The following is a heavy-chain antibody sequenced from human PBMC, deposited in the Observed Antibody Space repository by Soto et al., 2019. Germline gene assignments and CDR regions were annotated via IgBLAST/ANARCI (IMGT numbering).Heavy chain of an antibody. V-gene: IGHV3-21*01. CDR3: ASCKYTYSSSWYFGMDV. J-gene: IGHJ6*02. Sequence: GGSLRLSCAASGFTFSSYSMNWVRQAPGKGLEWVSSISSSSSYIYYADSVKGRFTISRDNAKNSLYLQMNSLRAEDTAVYYCASCKYTYSSSWYFGMDVWGQGTTVTVSS. CDR2: ISSSSSYI. CDR1: GFTFSSYS. D-gene: IGHD6-13*01.